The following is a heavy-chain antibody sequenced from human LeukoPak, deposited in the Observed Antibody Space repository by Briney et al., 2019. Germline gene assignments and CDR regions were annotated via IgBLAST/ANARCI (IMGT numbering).Heavy chain of an antibody. Sequence: PGGSLRLSCAASGFTFSSYWMSWVRQAPGKGLEWVANIKQDGSEKYYVDSVKGRFTISRDNAKNSLYLQMNSLRAEDAAVYYCARDTSSYYDSTGRGYFDYWGQGTLVTVSS. J-gene: IGHJ4*02. CDR3: ARDTSSYYDSTGRGYFDY. CDR2: IKQDGSEK. D-gene: IGHD3-22*01. CDR1: GFTFSSYW. V-gene: IGHV3-7*01.